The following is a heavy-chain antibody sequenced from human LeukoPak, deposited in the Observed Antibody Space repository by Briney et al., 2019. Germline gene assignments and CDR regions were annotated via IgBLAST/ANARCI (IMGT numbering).Heavy chain of an antibody. D-gene: IGHD3-22*01. J-gene: IGHJ4*02. V-gene: IGHV1-2*02. CDR3: ATQSKTYYYDSSGYYPWGY. CDR1: GYTFTGYY. Sequence: ASVRVSCKASGYTFTGYYMHWVRQAPGQGLEWMGWINPNSGGTNYAQKFQGRVTMTEDTSTDTAYMELSSLRSEDTAVYYCATQSKTYYYDSSGYYPWGYWGQGTLVTVSS. CDR2: INPNSGGT.